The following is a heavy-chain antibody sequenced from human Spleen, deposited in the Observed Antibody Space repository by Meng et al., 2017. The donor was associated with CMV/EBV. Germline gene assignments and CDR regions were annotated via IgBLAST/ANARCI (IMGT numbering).Heavy chain of an antibody. CDR3: ARRRLRDAFYDY. CDR1: GGSIRSNSYY. CDR2: IYNDGST. J-gene: IGHJ4*02. V-gene: IGHV4-61*05. Sequence: GSLRLSCTVSGGSIRSNSYYWAWIRQPPGKGLEYIGYIYNDGSTDYNPSLKSRATISIDTSKNQFSLKLSSVTAADTALYYCARRRLRDAFYDYWGQGALVTVSS. D-gene: IGHD5-24*01.